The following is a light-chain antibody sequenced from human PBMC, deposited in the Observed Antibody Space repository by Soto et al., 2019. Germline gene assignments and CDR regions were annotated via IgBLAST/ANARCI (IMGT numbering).Light chain of an antibody. CDR3: QQHGSSSWT. Sequence: EIVLTQSPGTLSLSPGERATLSCRASQSVSSSYLAWYQQKPGQAPRLLIYGTSSRATAIPDSFSGSGSGTDFTLTISRLEPEDFAVYYCQQHGSSSWTFGQGTKVEIK. CDR2: GTS. CDR1: QSVSSSY. J-gene: IGKJ1*01. V-gene: IGKV3-20*01.